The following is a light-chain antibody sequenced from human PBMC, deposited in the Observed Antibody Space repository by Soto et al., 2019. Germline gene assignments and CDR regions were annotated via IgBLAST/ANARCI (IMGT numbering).Light chain of an antibody. Sequence: QSALTQPPSASGSPGQSVTISCTGTSSDVGGYNYVSWYQQHPGKAPKLMIYEVSKRPSGVPDRFSGSKSGNTASLTVSGLQVEDEADYYCSSYAGSTFYVFGTGTKLTVL. J-gene: IGLJ1*01. CDR3: SSYAGSTFYV. CDR2: EVS. V-gene: IGLV2-8*01. CDR1: SSDVGGYNY.